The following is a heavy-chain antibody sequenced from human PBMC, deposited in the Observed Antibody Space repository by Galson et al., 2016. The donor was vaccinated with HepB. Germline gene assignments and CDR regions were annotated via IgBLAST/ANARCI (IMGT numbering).Heavy chain of an antibody. CDR2: ISGSGGST. CDR1: GFTFTSYS. J-gene: IGHJ4*02. Sequence: SLRLSCAASGFTFTSYSMFWVRQAPGKGLEWVSGISGSGGSTYYADSVKGRFTISRDNSENTLYLQMSSLRAEDTGLYYCARASPDSKHKYDYWGQGTLVTVSS. D-gene: IGHD5-18*01. CDR3: ARASPDSKHKYDY. V-gene: IGHV3-23*01.